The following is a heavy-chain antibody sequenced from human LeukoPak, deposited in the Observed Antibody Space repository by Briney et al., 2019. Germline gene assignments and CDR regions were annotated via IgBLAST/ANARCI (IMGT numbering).Heavy chain of an antibody. CDR3: ARNTYYDFWSGYRRGYYYYMDV. CDR2: ITAYNGNT. Sequence: AAVTVSCKSSGYIFTNYGINWVRQAPGQGLECMGLITAYNGNTNNAQKLQGRVTMTTDTSTSTAYMELRSRRSDDTAVYYCARNTYYDFWSGYRRGYYYYMDVWGKGTTVTVSS. CDR1: GYIFTNYG. D-gene: IGHD3-3*01. J-gene: IGHJ6*03. V-gene: IGHV1-18*01.